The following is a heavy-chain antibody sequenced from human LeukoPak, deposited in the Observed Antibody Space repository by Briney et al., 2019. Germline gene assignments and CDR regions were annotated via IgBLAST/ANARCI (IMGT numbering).Heavy chain of an antibody. Sequence: PSETLSLTCAVSDYSISSGYYWGWIRQPPGKELEWIGNIYHSGSTSYNPSLKSRVTISVDTSKNQFSLKLSSVTAADTAVYYCARYSYGCFDYWGQGTLVTVSS. CDR2: IYHSGST. D-gene: IGHD5-18*01. CDR3: ARYSYGCFDY. V-gene: IGHV4-38-2*01. J-gene: IGHJ4*02. CDR1: DYSISSGYY.